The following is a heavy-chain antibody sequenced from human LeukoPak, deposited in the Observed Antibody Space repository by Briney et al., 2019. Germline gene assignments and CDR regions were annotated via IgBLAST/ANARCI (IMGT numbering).Heavy chain of an antibody. V-gene: IGHV3-30*04. Sequence: GGSLRLSCAASGFTFSSYVMHWVRQAPGKGLEWVAIISYDGSNEYYADSVKGRFTISRDNAKNTLYLQMSSLRAEDTAVYYCARADVGTTIVYWGQGTLVTVSS. CDR2: ISYDGSNE. J-gene: IGHJ4*02. D-gene: IGHD1-26*01. CDR3: ARADVGTTIVY. CDR1: GFTFSSYV.